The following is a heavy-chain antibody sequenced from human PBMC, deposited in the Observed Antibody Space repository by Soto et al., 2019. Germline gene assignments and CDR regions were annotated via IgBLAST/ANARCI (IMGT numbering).Heavy chain of an antibody. V-gene: IGHV4-4*07. D-gene: IGHD3-3*01. CDR2: IDNSGNT. CDR3: ARGGQDFWSGPFDY. J-gene: IGHJ4*02. CDR1: DGSISTYF. Sequence: SETLSLTCTVSDGSISTYFCNWIRQPAGKGLEWIGRIDNSGNTNYNPSLKSRVTMSADTSRNQFSLKLNSVTAADTAVYYCARGGQDFWSGPFDYWGQGALVTVAS.